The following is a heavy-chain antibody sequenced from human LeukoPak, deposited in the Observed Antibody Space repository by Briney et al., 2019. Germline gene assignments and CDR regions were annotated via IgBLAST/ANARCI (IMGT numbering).Heavy chain of an antibody. J-gene: IGHJ4*02. V-gene: IGHV3-21*01. CDR2: ISSSTNYI. Sequence: GESLRLSCAASGFTFSRNTMNWVRQAPGKGLEWVSSISSSTNYIYYADSVKGRFTISRDNAKNSLYLQMNSLRAEDTAVYYCARDSSGSPLVYWGQGTLVTVSS. CDR3: ARDSSGSPLVY. CDR1: GFTFSRNT. D-gene: IGHD1-26*01.